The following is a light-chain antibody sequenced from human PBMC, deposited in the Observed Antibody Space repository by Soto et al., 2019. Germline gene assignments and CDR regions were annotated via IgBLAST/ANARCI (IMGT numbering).Light chain of an antibody. CDR2: GAS. J-gene: IGKJ1*01. CDR1: KSVSNY. CDR3: QQYGSSLT. Sequence: EVVLTHSPGTLSFSPWERATLAFSASKSVSNYVAWYQQKSGQPPRLLIYGASSRASGIPDRFSGSGSGRDFTLTISRVEPEDFALYYCQQYGSSLTFGLGTKVDIK. V-gene: IGKV3-20*01.